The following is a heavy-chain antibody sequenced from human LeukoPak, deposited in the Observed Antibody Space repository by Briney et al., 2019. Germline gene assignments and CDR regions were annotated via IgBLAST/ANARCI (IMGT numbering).Heavy chain of an antibody. CDR2: IYSGGST. J-gene: IGHJ3*02. D-gene: IGHD1-26*01. V-gene: IGHV3-53*01. CDR1: GFTVSSNY. Sequence: PGGSLRLSYAASGFTVSSNYMSWVRQAPGKGLEWVSVIYSGGSTYYADSVKGRFTISRDNSKNTLYLQMNSLRAEDTAVYYCARDWEYDAFDIWGQGTMVTVSS. CDR3: ARDWEYDAFDI.